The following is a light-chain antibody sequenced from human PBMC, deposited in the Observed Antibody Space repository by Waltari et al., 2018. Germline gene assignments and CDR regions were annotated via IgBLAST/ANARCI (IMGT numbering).Light chain of an antibody. Sequence: DIQMTQSPSSLSASFGDSVTITCRASQSISSYLNWYQQKPGKAPNLLIYAASSLQSGVPSRFSGSGSGTDFTLTISSLQPEDFATYYCQQSDNTPRTFGQGTKVEIK. CDR2: AAS. J-gene: IGKJ1*01. CDR1: QSISSY. CDR3: QQSDNTPRT. V-gene: IGKV1-39*01.